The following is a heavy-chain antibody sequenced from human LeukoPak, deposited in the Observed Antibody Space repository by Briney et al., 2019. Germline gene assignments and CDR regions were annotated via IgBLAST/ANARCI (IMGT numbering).Heavy chain of an antibody. V-gene: IGHV3-48*02. J-gene: IGHJ4*02. D-gene: IGHD3-22*01. CDR2: ISSSTSTI. CDR3: ARDRMRYDSSGSNNHFDY. CDR1: GFAFSTYS. Sequence: PGGSLRLSCAASGFAFSTYSMNWVRQAPGKGLEWVSYISSSTSTIYNADSVKGRFTISRDNAKNSLYLQMNSLRDEDTAVYYCARDRMRYDSSGSNNHFDYWGQGTLVTVSS.